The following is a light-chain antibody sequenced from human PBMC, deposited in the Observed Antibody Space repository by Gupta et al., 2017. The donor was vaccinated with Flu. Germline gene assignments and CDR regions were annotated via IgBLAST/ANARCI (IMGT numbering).Light chain of an antibody. CDR3: QQYGDSRVT. Sequence: EIVLTQPPGTLPLSPGERATLSGRASQSISSSYSAWYQQKPGQAPRLLIYGASSRATGIPDRFSGSGSGTDFTLTISRLEPEDFAVYYCQQYGDSRVTFGGGTKVEIK. V-gene: IGKV3-20*01. CDR2: GAS. CDR1: QSISSSY. J-gene: IGKJ4*01.